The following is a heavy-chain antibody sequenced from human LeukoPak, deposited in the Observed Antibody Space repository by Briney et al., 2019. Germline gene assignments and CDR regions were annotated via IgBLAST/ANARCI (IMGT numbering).Heavy chain of an antibody. V-gene: IGHV3-64D*09. D-gene: IGHD2/OR15-2a*01. Sequence: GGSLRLSCSASGFTFSNFVMHWVRQAPGKGLEYVAIINDNGYNTDYAGSVKGRFTVARDNSKNTLYLQMSSLRPEDTAVYYCVKDSQSVAFFLDDAFDLWGQGTIVTVSA. CDR2: INDNGYNT. CDR3: VKDSQSVAFFLDDAFDL. CDR1: GFTFSNFV. J-gene: IGHJ3*01.